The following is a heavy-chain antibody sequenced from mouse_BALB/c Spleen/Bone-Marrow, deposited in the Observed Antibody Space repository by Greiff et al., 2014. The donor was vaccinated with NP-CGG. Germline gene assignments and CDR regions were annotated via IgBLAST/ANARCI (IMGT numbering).Heavy chain of an antibody. CDR2: IDPANGNT. V-gene: IGHV14-3*02. CDR3: ARYRYYGSSYAMDY. J-gene: IGHJ4*01. Sequence: VQLKESGAELVKPGAPVKLSCTASGFNIKDTYMHWVMQRPEQGLEWIGRIDPANGNTKYDPKFQGKATITADTSSNTAYLQLSSLTSEDTAVYYCARYRYYGSSYAMDYWGQGTSVTVSS. CDR1: GFNIKDTY. D-gene: IGHD1-1*01.